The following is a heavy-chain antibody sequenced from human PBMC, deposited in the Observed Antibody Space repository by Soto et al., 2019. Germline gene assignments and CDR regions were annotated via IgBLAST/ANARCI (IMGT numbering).Heavy chain of an antibody. V-gene: IGHV4-61*01. CDR1: GGSISSGSYF. J-gene: IGHJ6*02. D-gene: IGHD4-17*01. CDR3: ARIWGDYGDYMAYHGMDV. Sequence: QVQLQESGPRLVKSSETLSLTCTVSGGSISSGSYFWSWIRQPPGNGLEWIGYIYYSGSTNYYPSLNSRVTLSVYTSNNRFSVELSSVTAADTAVYYCARIWGDYGDYMAYHGMDVWGHGTTVTVCS. CDR2: IYYSGST.